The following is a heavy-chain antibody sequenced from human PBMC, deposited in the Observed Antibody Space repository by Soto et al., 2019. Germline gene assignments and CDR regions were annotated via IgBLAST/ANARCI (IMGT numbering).Heavy chain of an antibody. J-gene: IGHJ4*02. Sequence: GGSLRLSCAASGFTFSSRGMHWVRQAPAKGLEWVAFIWYDGRQNNYVDSVKGRFIISSDNSKNTLDLHMNSLSVEDTAMYYFACFSGSSSAGSLDYWGQGTLVTVSS. CDR1: GFTFSSRG. V-gene: IGHV3-30*02. D-gene: IGHD2-15*01. CDR3: ACFSGSSSAGSLDY. CDR2: IWYDGRQN.